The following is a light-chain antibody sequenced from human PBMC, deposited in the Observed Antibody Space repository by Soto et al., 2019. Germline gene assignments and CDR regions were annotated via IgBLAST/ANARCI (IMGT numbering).Light chain of an antibody. Sequence: DFVMTQSPDSLAVSLGERATINCKSSKGLLYSSNNRNNLAWYQEKPGQPPKLLIYWASTREAGVPDRFSGSGSGTDFALTISTLQAEDVAVYYCQQYYTSPPWTFGQGTKVEIK. CDR2: WAS. CDR1: KGLLYSSNNRNN. J-gene: IGKJ1*01. V-gene: IGKV4-1*01. CDR3: QQYYTSPPWT.